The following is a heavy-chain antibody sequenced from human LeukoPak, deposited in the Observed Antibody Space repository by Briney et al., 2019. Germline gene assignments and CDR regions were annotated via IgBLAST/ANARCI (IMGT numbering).Heavy chain of an antibody. CDR3: AKGHHILVVAAIDS. Sequence: PGGSLRLSCTASGFTFSSYAMSWVRQAPGKGLEWVGAISGSGGSTYYADSVKGGFTISRDTSKTPLSLQMNRLRAEHTPVYYCAKGHHILVVAAIDSWAQGTLVTVSS. CDR1: GFTFSSYA. J-gene: IGHJ4*02. CDR2: ISGSGGST. D-gene: IGHD2-15*01. V-gene: IGHV3-23*01.